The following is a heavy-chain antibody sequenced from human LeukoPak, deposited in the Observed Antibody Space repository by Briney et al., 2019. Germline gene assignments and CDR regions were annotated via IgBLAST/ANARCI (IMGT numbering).Heavy chain of an antibody. CDR1: GGSISSYY. Sequence: SETLSLTCTVSGGSISSYYWSWIRQPPGKGLEWIGYIYYSGSTNYNPSLKSRVTISVDTSKNQFSLKLSSVTAADTAVYYCARITSYYYDSSGYQLMDYWGQGTLVTVSS. D-gene: IGHD3-22*01. CDR3: ARITSYYYDSSGYQLMDY. V-gene: IGHV4-59*08. CDR2: IYYSGST. J-gene: IGHJ4*02.